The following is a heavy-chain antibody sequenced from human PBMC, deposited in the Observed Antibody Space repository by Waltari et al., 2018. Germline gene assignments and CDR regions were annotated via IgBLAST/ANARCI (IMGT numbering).Heavy chain of an antibody. CDR1: GFTFSNYR. CDR2: SDSDGTST. V-gene: IGHV3-74*01. J-gene: IGHJ4*02. CDR3: ARDQGGARGFMDS. Sequence: EVQLVESGGGLVQPGGSLRLSCAASGFTFSNYRMHWVRQATGKGLVWVSRSDSDGTSTSYAASVKGRFTISRDNAKNTLFLQMNSLRGEDTAVYYCARDQGGARGFMDSWGQGTLVTVSS. D-gene: IGHD3-22*01.